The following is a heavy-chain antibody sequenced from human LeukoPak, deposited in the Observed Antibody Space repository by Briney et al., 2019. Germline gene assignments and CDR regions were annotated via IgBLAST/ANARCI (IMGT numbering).Heavy chain of an antibody. Sequence: GGSLRLSCAASGFTFSSYAMNWVRQAPGKGLKWVSAISSSGGSTYYADSVKGRFTISRDNSKNTLYLQMNSLRAEDTAVYYCAKWSGYDIDYYYYYMDVWGKGTTVTVSS. D-gene: IGHD5-12*01. CDR3: AKWSGYDIDYYYYYMDV. CDR1: GFTFSSYA. J-gene: IGHJ6*03. V-gene: IGHV3-23*01. CDR2: ISSSGGST.